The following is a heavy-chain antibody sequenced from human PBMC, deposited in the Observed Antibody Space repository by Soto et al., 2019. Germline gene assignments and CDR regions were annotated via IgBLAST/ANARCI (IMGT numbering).Heavy chain of an antibody. CDR3: AREKPPLYCGDDCYSFAFDI. Sequence: GGSLRLSCAASGFTVSSNYMSWVRQAPGKGLEWVSVIYSGGSTYYADSVKGRFTISRDNSKNTLYLQMNSLRAEDTAVYYCAREKPPLYCGDDCYSFAFDIWGQGTMVTVSS. J-gene: IGHJ3*02. V-gene: IGHV3-53*01. CDR1: GFTVSSNY. D-gene: IGHD2-21*02. CDR2: IYSGGST.